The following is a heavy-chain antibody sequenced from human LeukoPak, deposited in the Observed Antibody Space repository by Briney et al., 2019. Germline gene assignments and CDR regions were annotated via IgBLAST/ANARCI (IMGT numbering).Heavy chain of an antibody. CDR2: ISGSGSNT. D-gene: IGHD6-13*01. V-gene: IGHV3-23*01. CDR3: ATSFGPVIAAAGTGAD. J-gene: IGHJ4*02. CDR1: GFTFSSYA. Sequence: GGSLRLSCAASGFTFSSYAMSWVRQAPGKGLEWVSTISGSGSNTFYADSVKGRFTISRDNSKNTLYLQMNSLRAEDTAVYYCATSFGPVIAAAGTGADWGQGTLVTVSS.